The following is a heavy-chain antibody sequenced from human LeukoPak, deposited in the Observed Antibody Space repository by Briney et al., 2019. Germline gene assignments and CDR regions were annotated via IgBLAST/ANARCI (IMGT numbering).Heavy chain of an antibody. D-gene: IGHD6-6*01. CDR1: GFTFSSYN. Sequence: GGSLRLSCAASGFTFSSYNMSWVRQAPGKGLEWVSSISSSSSYIYYADSVKGRFTISRDNAKNSLYLQMNSLRAEDTAVYYCARGGYGSIAAFDQSYGYWGQGTLVTVSS. V-gene: IGHV3-21*01. CDR3: ARGGYGSIAAFDQSYGY. J-gene: IGHJ4*02. CDR2: ISSSSSYI.